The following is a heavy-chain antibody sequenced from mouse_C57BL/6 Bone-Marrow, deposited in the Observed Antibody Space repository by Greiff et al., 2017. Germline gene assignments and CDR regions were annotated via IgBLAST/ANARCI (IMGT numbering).Heavy chain of an antibody. Sequence: EVQLQQSGPGLVKPSQSLSLTCSVTGYSITSGYYWNWIRQFPGNKLEWMGYISYDGSNNYNPSLKNRISITRDTSKNQFFLKLNSVTTEDTATYYCAPDAMDYWGQGTSVTVSS. CDR2: ISYDGSN. CDR3: APDAMDY. V-gene: IGHV3-6*01. J-gene: IGHJ4*01. CDR1: GYSITSGYY.